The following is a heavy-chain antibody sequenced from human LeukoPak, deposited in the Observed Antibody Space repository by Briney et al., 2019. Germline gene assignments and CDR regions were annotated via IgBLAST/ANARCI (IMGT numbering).Heavy chain of an antibody. CDR1: GGSISSYY. V-gene: IGHV4-59*08. CDR2: IYYSGST. CDR3: ARFGASSGWAPD. Sequence: SETLSLTCTVSGGSISSYYWSWIRQPPGKGLEWIGYIYYSGSTYYNPSLKSRGTISVDTSKNQFSLKLSTVTAADTAVYYCARFGASSGWAPDWGQGTLVTVSS. D-gene: IGHD6-19*01. J-gene: IGHJ4*02.